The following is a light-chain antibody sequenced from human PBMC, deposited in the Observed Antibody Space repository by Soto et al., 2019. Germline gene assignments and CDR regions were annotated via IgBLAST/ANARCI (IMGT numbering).Light chain of an antibody. CDR2: DVS. Sequence: QSVLTQPASVSGSPGQSITISCTGTSSDVDGYNYVSWYQQHPGKAPKLMIYDVSNRPSGVSNRFSGSKSGNTASLTISGLQAEDEADYYCSSYTSSSTYVFGTGTKVTV. CDR1: SSDVDGYNY. V-gene: IGLV2-14*01. J-gene: IGLJ1*01. CDR3: SSYTSSSTYV.